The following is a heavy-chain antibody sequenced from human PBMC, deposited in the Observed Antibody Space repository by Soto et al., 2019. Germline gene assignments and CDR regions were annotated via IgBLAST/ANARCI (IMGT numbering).Heavy chain of an antibody. D-gene: IGHD6-13*01. CDR2: MNPNSGNT. CDR3: ARRQGSELLYSSNLFDY. Sequence: DSVKVCFKASGYTFASYDINLVRQATGQGLEWMGWMNPNSGNTGYAQKFQGRVTMTRNTSISTAYMELSSLRSEDTAVYYCARRQGSELLYSSNLFDYWGQGTLVTVSS. V-gene: IGHV1-8*01. CDR1: GYTFASYD. J-gene: IGHJ4*02.